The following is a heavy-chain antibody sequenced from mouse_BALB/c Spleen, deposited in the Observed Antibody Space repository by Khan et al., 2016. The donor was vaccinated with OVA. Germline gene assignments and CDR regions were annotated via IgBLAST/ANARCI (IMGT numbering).Heavy chain of an antibody. CDR1: GYTFTSYF. CDR3: ARAGYGSFAY. D-gene: IGHD2-10*02. J-gene: IGHJ3*01. Sequence: QVQLQQSGPELVKPGASVRISCKASGYTFTSYFIYWVKQRPGRGLEWIGWIYPGNVNTEYNERFTGKATLTADKSSSTTYMQLSSLTSEDSAVYFCARAGYGSFAYWGQGTLVTVSA. V-gene: IGHV1S56*01. CDR2: IYPGNVNT.